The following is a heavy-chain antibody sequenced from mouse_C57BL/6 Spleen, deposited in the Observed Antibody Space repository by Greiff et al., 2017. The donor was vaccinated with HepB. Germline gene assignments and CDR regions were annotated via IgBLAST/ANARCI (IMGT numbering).Heavy chain of an antibody. D-gene: IGHD2-3*01. V-gene: IGHV1-50*01. CDR1: GYTFTSYW. Sequence: QVQLQQPGAELVKPGASVKLSCNASGYTFTSYWMQWVKQRPGQGLEWIGEIDPSDSYTNYNQKFKGKATLTVDTSSSTAYMQLSSLTSEDSAVYYCAHDGYLPFAYWGQGTLVTVSA. CDR3: AHDGYLPFAY. CDR2: IDPSDSYT. J-gene: IGHJ3*01.